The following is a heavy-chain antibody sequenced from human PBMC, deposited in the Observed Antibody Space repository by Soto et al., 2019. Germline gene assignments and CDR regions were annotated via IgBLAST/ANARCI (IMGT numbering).Heavy chain of an antibody. CDR1: GGSISSYY. V-gene: IGHV4-59*01. Sequence: SETLSLTCTVSGGSISSYYWSWIRQPPGKGLEWIGYIYYSGSTNYNPSLKSRVTISVDTSKNQFSLKLSSVTAVDTAVYYCARDLSITMVRGGGGMDVWGQGTTVTVSS. J-gene: IGHJ6*02. CDR2: IYYSGST. D-gene: IGHD3-10*01. CDR3: ARDLSITMVRGGGGMDV.